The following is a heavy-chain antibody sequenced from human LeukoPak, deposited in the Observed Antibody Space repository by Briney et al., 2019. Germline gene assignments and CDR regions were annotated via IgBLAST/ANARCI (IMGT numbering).Heavy chain of an antibody. V-gene: IGHV3-23*01. CDR3: AKDRLREYQLLNWFDP. D-gene: IGHD2-2*01. Sequence: GSLRLSCAPSGITFSSYAMSWVRQAPGKGLELVSAISGSGGSTYYANSVKGRFTISRDNSKNMLYLQMNSLRAEDTAVYYCAKDRLREYQLLNWFDPWGQGTLVTVSS. J-gene: IGHJ5*02. CDR2: ISGSGGST. CDR1: GITFSSYA.